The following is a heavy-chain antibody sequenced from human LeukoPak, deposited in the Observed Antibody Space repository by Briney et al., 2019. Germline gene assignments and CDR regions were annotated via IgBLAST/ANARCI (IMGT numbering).Heavy chain of an antibody. Sequence: GGPLRLSCAASGFTFSSYEMNWVRQAPGKGLEWVSHISSSGTAMYYADSVKGRFTISRDNAKNSLFLQMNSLRAEDTAVYYCARSFDIWGQGTMATVSP. CDR2: ISSSGTAM. V-gene: IGHV3-48*03. CDR3: ARSFDI. J-gene: IGHJ3*02. CDR1: GFTFSSYE.